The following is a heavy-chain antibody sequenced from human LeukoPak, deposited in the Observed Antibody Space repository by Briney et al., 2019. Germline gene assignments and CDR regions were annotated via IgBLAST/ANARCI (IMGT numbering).Heavy chain of an antibody. J-gene: IGHJ4*02. CDR2: INWNGGST. CDR1: GFTFDDYG. D-gene: IGHD3-3*01. CDR3: ARGIRFLEWLSGFDY. Sequence: GGSLRLSCAVSGFTFDDYGMSWVRQAPGKGLKWVSGINWNGGSTGYADSVKGRFTISRDNAKNSLYLQMNSLRVEDTALYYCARGIRFLEWLSGFDYWGQGILVTVSS. V-gene: IGHV3-20*04.